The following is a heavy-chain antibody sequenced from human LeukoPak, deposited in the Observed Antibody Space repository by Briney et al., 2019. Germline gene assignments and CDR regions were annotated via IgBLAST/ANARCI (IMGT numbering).Heavy chain of an antibody. Sequence: GGSLRLSCAASGFTFSNYWMSWGRQAPGKGLEWVANIKQDGSEKYYVDSVKGRFTISRDNAKNSLYLQMNSLRAEDTAVYYCASGQQLGYWGQGTLVTVSS. V-gene: IGHV3-7*01. D-gene: IGHD6-6*01. CDR3: ASGQQLGY. CDR1: GFTFSNYW. CDR2: IKQDGSEK. J-gene: IGHJ4*02.